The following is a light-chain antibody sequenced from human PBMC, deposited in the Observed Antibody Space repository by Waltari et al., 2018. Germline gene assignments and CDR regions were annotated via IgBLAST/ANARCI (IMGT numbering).Light chain of an antibody. CDR1: QDIRTL. J-gene: IGKJ4*01. V-gene: IGKV1D-12*01. CDR3: EQVHSFPIT. CDR2: SAS. Sequence: QVTQSPSSVSASVGDTVTITCRANQDIRTLLVWSQQKAGKAPKLLISSASTLQDGVPSRFSGSGSGTEFTLTIDSLQPEDFAAYYCEQVHSFPITFGGGTKVEIK.